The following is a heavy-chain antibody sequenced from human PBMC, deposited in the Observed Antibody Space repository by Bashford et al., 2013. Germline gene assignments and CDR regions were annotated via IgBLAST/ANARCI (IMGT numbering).Heavy chain of an antibody. CDR1: GGTFSSYA. CDR2: IIPIFGTA. J-gene: IGHJ6*02. CDR3: ARGRDVYNWNDEDYYYYYGMDV. D-gene: IGHD1-20*01. Sequence: SVKVSCKASGGTFSSYAISWVRQAPGQGLEWMGGIIPIFGTANYAQKFQGRVTITADESTSTAYMELSSLRSEDTAVYYCARGRDVYNWNDEDYYYYYGMDVWGQGTTVTVSS. V-gene: IGHV1-69*13.